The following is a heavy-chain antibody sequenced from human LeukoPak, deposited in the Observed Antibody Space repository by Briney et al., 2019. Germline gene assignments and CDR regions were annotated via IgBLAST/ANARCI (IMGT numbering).Heavy chain of an antibody. V-gene: IGHV3-49*04. CDR1: GFTFSYYG. D-gene: IGHD3-9*01. J-gene: IGHJ3*02. CDR2: IRSKAYGGTT. CDR3: TREGDILTGYPHDAFDI. Sequence: GGSLRLSCAASGFTFSYYGMDWVRQAPGKGLEWVGFIRSKAYGGTTEYAASVKGRFTISRDDSKSIAYLQMNSLKTEDTAVYYCTREGDILTGYPHDAFDIWGQGTMVTVSS.